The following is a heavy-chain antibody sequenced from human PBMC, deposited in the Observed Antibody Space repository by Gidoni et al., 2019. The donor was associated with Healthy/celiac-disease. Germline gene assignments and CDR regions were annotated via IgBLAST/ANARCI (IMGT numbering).Heavy chain of an antibody. D-gene: IGHD2-2*01. J-gene: IGHJ4*02. Sequence: EVQLVASGGGLVQPGGSLRLSCAASGFTFSSYWLHWVRQAPGKGLVWVSRINSDGSSTSYADSVKGRFTISRDNAKNTLYLQMNSLRAEDTAVYYCARHGGYCSSTSCYSGLDYWGQGTLVTVSS. V-gene: IGHV3-74*01. CDR2: INSDGSST. CDR1: GFTFSSYW. CDR3: ARHGGYCSSTSCYSGLDY.